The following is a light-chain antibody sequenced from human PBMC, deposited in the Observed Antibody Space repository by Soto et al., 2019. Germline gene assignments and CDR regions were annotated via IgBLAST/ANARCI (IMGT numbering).Light chain of an antibody. CDR2: TAS. J-gene: IGKJ5*01. Sequence: DIQMTQSPCSVSASVGSRGTFTCLASQGVSTWLAWYQQKPGKAPNLLIYTASSLQSGVPSRFSGSGSGTDFTLPINGLQPEDFATYYCQQAASFPITVGQGTRLEIK. CDR1: QGVSTW. V-gene: IGKV1-12*01. CDR3: QQAASFPIT.